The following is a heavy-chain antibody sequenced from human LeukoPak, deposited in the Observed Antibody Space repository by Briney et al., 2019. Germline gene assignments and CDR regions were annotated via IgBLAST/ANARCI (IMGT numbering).Heavy chain of an antibody. J-gene: IGHJ6*03. V-gene: IGHV3-23*01. CDR2: ISGSGDST. CDR3: AKGPGYYHMDV. CDR1: GFTFSTYG. Sequence: GGTLRLSCAASGFTFSTYGMSWVRQAPGKGLEWVSAISGSGDSTHYADSVKGRLTISRDNSKNTLYLQMKSLRAEDTAVYYCAKGPGYYHMDVWGKGTTVTVSS.